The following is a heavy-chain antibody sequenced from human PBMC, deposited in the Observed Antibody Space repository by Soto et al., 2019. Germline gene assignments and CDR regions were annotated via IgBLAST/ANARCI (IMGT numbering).Heavy chain of an antibody. CDR2: IRSKAYGGTT. J-gene: IGHJ4*02. V-gene: IGHV3-49*04. CDR1: GFTFGDYA. D-gene: IGHD4-17*01. Sequence: EVQLVESGGGLVQPGRSLRLSCTASGFTFGDYAMSWVRQAPGKGLEWVGFIRSKAYGGTTEYAASVKGRFTISRDDSKSIAYLQMNSLKTEDTAVYYCTRVSYGLTIFDYWGQGTLVTVSS. CDR3: TRVSYGLTIFDY.